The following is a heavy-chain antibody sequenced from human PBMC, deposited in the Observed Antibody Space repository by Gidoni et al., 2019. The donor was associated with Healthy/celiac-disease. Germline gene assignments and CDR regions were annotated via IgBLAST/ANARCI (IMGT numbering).Heavy chain of an antibody. CDR2: INPNSGGT. Sequence: QVQLVQSGAEVKTPGASVKVSCQATGHTFTGHYMHWVRQAPGQGLEWMGWINPNSGGTNYAQKFQGWVTMTRDTSISTAYMELSRLRSDDTAVYYCAREENCSGGSCYFAFDPWGQGTLVTVSS. CDR1: GHTFTGHY. D-gene: IGHD2-15*01. J-gene: IGHJ5*02. V-gene: IGHV1-2*04. CDR3: AREENCSGGSCYFAFDP.